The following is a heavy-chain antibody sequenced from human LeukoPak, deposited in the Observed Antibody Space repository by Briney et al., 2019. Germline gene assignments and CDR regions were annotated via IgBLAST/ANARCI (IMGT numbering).Heavy chain of an antibody. J-gene: IGHJ3*02. CDR2: ITDDVTDK. CDR3: AKESNAFDI. V-gene: IGHV3-30*18. CDR1: GFTSSTFS. Sequence: RRSLRLSCAASGFTSSTFSMHWVRQAPGKGLEWVAVITDDVTDKYYADSGKARFTISSDNSKNTLHLQMNGLRAEDTAVYYCAKESNAFDIWGQGTMVTVSS.